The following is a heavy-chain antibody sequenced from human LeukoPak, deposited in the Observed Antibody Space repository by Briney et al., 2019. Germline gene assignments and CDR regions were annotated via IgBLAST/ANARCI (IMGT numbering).Heavy chain of an antibody. V-gene: IGHV4-38-2*02. CDR2: IYHSGST. J-gene: IGHJ4*02. CDR1: GGSISSGYY. CDR3: ARVDSSGYYLPAIFDY. Sequence: SETLSLTCTVSGGSISSGYYWGWIRQPPGKGLEWIGSIYHSGSTYYNPSLKSRVTISVDTSKNQFSLKLSSVTAADTAVYYCARVDSSGYYLPAIFDYWGQGTLVTVSS. D-gene: IGHD3-22*01.